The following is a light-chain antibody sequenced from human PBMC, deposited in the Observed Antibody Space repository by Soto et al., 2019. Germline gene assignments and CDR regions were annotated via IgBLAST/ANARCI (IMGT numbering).Light chain of an antibody. CDR1: SSNIGAGYD. CDR2: GNS. V-gene: IGLV1-40*01. Sequence: QSVLTQPPSVSGAPGQRVTISCTGSSSNIGAGYDVHWYQQLPGTAPKLLIYGNSNRPSGVPDRFSGSKSGTSASLAITGLRAADEADYSHQSYDSRLRGSVVFGGGTKRTVL. J-gene: IGLJ2*01. CDR3: QSYDSRLRGSVV.